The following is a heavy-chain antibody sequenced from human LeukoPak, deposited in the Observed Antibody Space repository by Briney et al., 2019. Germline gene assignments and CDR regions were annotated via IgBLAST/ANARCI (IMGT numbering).Heavy chain of an antibody. CDR3: ARHGKLWQQLANDAFDI. D-gene: IGHD6-13*01. CDR2: IYSSGST. Sequence: ETLSLTCTVSGASISSSNYDWGWLRQPTGKGREWIVSIYSSGSTYYNPSLKSRVTISVDTSKNQFSLKLNSVTDADTAVYYCARHGKLWQQLANDAFDIWGQGTMVTVSS. V-gene: IGHV4-39*01. J-gene: IGHJ3*02. CDR1: GASISSSNYD.